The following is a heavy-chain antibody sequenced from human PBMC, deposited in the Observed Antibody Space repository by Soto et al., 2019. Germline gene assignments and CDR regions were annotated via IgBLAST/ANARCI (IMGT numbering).Heavy chain of an antibody. J-gene: IGHJ4*02. D-gene: IGHD2-2*01. CDR3: ARYCSSTSCYYYFDY. Sequence: SVKVSCKASGGTFSSYAISWVRQAPGQGLEWMGGIIPIFGTANYAQKFQGRVTITADESTSTAYMELSSLRSEDTAVYYCARYCSSTSCYYYFDYWGQGTLVTVSS. CDR1: GGTFSSYA. CDR2: IIPIFGTA. V-gene: IGHV1-69*13.